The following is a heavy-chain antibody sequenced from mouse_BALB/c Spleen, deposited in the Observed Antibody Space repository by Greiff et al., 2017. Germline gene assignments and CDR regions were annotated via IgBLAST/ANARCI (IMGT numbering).Heavy chain of an antibody. CDR3: ARAPHYYGSSPWFAY. Sequence: EVKVVESGGGLVKPGGSLKLSCAASGFAFSSYDMSWVRQTPEKRLEWVAYISSGGGSTYYPDTVKGRFTISRDNAKNTLYLQMSSLKSEDTAMYYCARAPHYYGSSPWFAYWGQGTLVTVSA. D-gene: IGHD1-1*01. V-gene: IGHV5-12-1*01. CDR2: ISSGGGST. CDR1: GFAFSSYD. J-gene: IGHJ3*01.